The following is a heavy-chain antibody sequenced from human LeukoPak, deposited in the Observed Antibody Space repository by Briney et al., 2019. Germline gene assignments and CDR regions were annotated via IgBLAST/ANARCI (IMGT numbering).Heavy chain of an antibody. V-gene: IGHV3-23*01. CDR3: AKLSLKAAGFLK. Sequence: PGGSLRLSCAASGIYDMSWVRQAPGKGLEWVSAISGSGGSTYYVDSVKGRFTISRDNSKNTLYLQMNSLRAEGTAVYYCAKLSLKAAGFLKWGQGTLVTVSS. J-gene: IGHJ4*02. D-gene: IGHD6-13*01. CDR2: ISGSGGST. CDR1: GIYD.